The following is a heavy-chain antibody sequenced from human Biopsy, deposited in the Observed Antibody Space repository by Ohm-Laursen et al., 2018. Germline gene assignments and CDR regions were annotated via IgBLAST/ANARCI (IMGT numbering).Heavy chain of an antibody. Sequence: ATVKISCKASGYTFTDSYMHWVRQAPGQGLEWMGWINPNSGGTNYAQKFQGRVTMTRGTSMSTAYMELNRLRSDDTAVYYCARGGLNYWYFDLWGRGTLVTVSS. D-gene: IGHD1-26*01. J-gene: IGHJ2*01. V-gene: IGHV1-2*02. CDR2: INPNSGGT. CDR3: ARGGLNYWYFDL. CDR1: GYTFTDSY.